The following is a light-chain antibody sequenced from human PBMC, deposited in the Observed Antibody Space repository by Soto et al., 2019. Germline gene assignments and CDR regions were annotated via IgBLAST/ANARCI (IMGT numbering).Light chain of an antibody. V-gene: IGLV2-23*01. Sequence: SALTHPASGSGAPGQSVTISCTGTNSDFGSYKFVSWYQHHPGKVPKVIIYETSKRPSGVSDRFSGSKSGNTASLTISGLQAEDEADYYCFSFTSTNTHVFGSGTKVTVL. CDR3: FSFTSTNTHV. CDR1: NSDFGSYKF. J-gene: IGLJ1*01. CDR2: ETS.